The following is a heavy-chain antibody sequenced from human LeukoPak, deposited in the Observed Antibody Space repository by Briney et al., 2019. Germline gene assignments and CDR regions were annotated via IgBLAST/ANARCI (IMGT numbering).Heavy chain of an antibody. V-gene: IGHV3-30*18. D-gene: IGHD3-22*01. J-gene: IGHJ4*02. CDR3: AKYHYDSGNYYRGFNYFDY. CDR1: GFTFSSYA. CDR2: ISYDGSNE. Sequence: GGSLRLSCAASGFTFSSYAMHWVRQAPGKGLEWVAVISYDGSNEYYADSVKGRFTISRDNSKNTLYLQMNSLRAEDTAVYYCAKYHYDSGNYYRGFNYFDYWGQGTLVTVSS.